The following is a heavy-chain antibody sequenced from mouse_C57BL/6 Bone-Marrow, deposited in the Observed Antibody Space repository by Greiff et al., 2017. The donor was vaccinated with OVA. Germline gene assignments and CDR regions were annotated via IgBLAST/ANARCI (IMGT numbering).Heavy chain of an antibody. CDR1: GYSFTDYN. CDR2: INPNYGST. V-gene: IGHV1-39*01. CDR3: ARFCYDAWFAY. D-gene: IGHD2-12*01. Sequence: VQLKESGPELVKPGASVKISCKASGYSFTDYNMNWVKQSNGKSLEWIGVINPNYGSTSYNQQFKGKATLTVDQSSSTAYIQLNSLTSEDSSVYYCARFCYDAWFAYWGQGTLVTVSA. J-gene: IGHJ3*01.